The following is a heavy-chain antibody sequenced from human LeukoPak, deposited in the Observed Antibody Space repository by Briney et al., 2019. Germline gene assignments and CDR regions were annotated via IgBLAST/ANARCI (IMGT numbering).Heavy chain of an antibody. CDR2: INPNSGGT. CDR3: ARLFPYYGSGASLLGVTHTDY. V-gene: IGHV1-2*02. CDR1: GYTFTGYY. J-gene: IGHJ4*02. D-gene: IGHD3-10*01. Sequence: GASVKVSCKASGYTFTGYYMHWVRQAPGQGLEWMGWINPNSGGTNYAQKFQGRVTMTRDTSISTAYMELSRLRSDDTAVYYCARLFPYYGSGASLLGVTHTDYWGQGTLVTVSS.